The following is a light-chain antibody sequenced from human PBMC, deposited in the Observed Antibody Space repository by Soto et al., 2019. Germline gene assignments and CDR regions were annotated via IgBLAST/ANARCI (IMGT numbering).Light chain of an antibody. V-gene: IGLV1-40*01. CDR2: DNN. Sequence: SVLTQPPSVSGAPGQRVTISCTGSSSNIGAGYDVHWYQQLPGTAPKLLIYDNNNRPSGVPDRFSGSKSGTSASLAITGLQAEDEADYYCQSYDSSLSGWVFGGGTKVTVL. CDR1: SSNIGAGYD. CDR3: QSYDSSLSGWV. J-gene: IGLJ3*02.